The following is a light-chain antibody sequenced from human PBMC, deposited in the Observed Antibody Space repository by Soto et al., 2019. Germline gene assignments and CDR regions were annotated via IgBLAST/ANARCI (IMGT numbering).Light chain of an antibody. CDR3: ISFTTSNTYV. CDR1: SSDVGGYNY. J-gene: IGLJ1*01. V-gene: IGLV2-14*01. CDR2: EVS. Sequence: QSVLTQPASVSGSPGQSITISCTGTSSDVGGYNYVSWYQQHPGKAPKLMIYEVSNRPSGVSNRFSGSKSGNTASLTISGLQTEDEVDYYCISFTTSNTYVFGTGTKLTVL.